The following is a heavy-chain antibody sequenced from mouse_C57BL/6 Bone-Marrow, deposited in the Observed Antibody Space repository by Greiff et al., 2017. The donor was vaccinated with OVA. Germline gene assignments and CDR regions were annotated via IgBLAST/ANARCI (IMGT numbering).Heavy chain of an antibody. CDR2: IYPGSGNT. CDR3: ASTVVRYYYAMDY. V-gene: IGHV1-76*01. CDR1: GYTFTDYY. J-gene: IGHJ4*01. Sequence: QVQLQQSGAELVRPGASVKLSCKASGYTFTDYYINWVKQRPGQGLEWIARIYPGSGNTSYNEKLQGQATLTAEKSSSTAYMQLSSLTSEDSAVYFCASTVVRYYYAMDYWGQGTSVTVSS. D-gene: IGHD1-1*01.